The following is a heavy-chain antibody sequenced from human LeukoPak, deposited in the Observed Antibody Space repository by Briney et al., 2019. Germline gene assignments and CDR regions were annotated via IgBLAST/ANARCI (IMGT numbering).Heavy chain of an antibody. Sequence: GASVKVSCKASGYTFTGYYMHWVRQAPGQGLEWMGWIDPNSGGTNYAQKFQGRVTMTRDTSISTAYMELSRLRSDDTAVYYCARGGGGGTYYDFWSGSAKPSGHDYWGQGTLVTVSS. D-gene: IGHD3-3*01. CDR2: IDPNSGGT. CDR3: ARGGGGGTYYDFWSGSAKPSGHDY. V-gene: IGHV1-2*02. J-gene: IGHJ4*02. CDR1: GYTFTGYY.